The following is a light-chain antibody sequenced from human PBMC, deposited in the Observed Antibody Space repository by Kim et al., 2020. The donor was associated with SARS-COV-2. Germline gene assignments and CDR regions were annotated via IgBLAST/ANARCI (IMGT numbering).Light chain of an antibody. Sequence: QSALTQPRSVSGSPGQSVTISCTGTSSDVGGYNYVSWYQKHTGKAPKLIIYDVNDRPSGVPDRFSGSKTGNTASLTISGLQAEDEADYYCCSYAGGYNHVLFGGGTQLTVL. CDR1: SSDVGGYNY. CDR3: CSYAGGYNHVL. V-gene: IGLV2-11*01. J-gene: IGLJ2*01. CDR2: DVN.